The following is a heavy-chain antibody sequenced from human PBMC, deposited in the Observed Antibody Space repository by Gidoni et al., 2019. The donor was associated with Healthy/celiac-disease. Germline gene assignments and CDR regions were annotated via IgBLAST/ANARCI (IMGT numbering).Heavy chain of an antibody. CDR2: ISSSGGST. V-gene: IGHV3-23*01. CDR1: GFTFISYA. J-gene: IGHJ4*02. Sequence: EVQLLESGGGLVQPGGSLRLSWAASGFTFISYAMSWVRQAPGKGLELVSSISSSGGSTYYADSVKGRFTISRDNSKNTLYLQMNSLSVEDTAVYYCAKAYDSWGQGTLVTVSS. CDR3: AKAYDS.